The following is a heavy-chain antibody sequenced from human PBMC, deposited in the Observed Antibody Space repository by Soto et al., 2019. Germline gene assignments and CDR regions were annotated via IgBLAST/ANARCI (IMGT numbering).Heavy chain of an antibody. V-gene: IGHV3-30-3*01. J-gene: IGHJ4*02. D-gene: IGHD2-8*01. Sequence: GVSLRLSCAASGFTFSNYAMHWVRQAPGKGLEWVAVISYDGSNTYYADSVKGRFTISRDNSKNTLYLQMNSLRAEDTAVYYCARVDIVLMVYSNFDYWGQGALVTVSS. CDR2: ISYDGSNT. CDR1: GFTFSNYA. CDR3: ARVDIVLMVYSNFDY.